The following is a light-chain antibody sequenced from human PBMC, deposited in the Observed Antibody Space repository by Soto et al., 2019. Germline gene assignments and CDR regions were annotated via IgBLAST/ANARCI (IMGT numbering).Light chain of an antibody. V-gene: IGKV1-39*01. CDR2: AAS. Sequence: DIQMTQSPSSLSASVGDRVTVTCRASQSISNYLNWYLQKPGKAPKLLISAASGLQSGVPSRFSGSGSGTDVTLTISSLQRQDFATYYCQQSYSSPITFGQGTRLEIK. CDR1: QSISNY. CDR3: QQSYSSPIT. J-gene: IGKJ5*01.